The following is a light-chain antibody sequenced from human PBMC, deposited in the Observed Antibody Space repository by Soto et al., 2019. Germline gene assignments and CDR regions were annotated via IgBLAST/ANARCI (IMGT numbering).Light chain of an antibody. CDR2: SSS. CDR1: NSNIGRNT. CDR3: AVWDDILNGLL. V-gene: IGLV1-44*01. Sequence: QSVLTQPPSASGTPGQRVTISCSGSNSNIGRNTVNWYQQLPGTAPKLLIYSSSQRPSGVPDRFTGSKSGTSAPLVINGLQSEDEADYYCAVWDDILNGLLFGGGTKLTVL. J-gene: IGLJ2*01.